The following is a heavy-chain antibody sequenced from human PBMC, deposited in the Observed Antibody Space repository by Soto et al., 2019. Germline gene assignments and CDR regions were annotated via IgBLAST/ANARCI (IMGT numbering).Heavy chain of an antibody. CDR2: IYYSGST. D-gene: IGHD1-20*01. CDR3: ARTRYNWNDGEFDAFDI. J-gene: IGHJ3*02. Sequence: SLTCTVSGGSISSYYWSWIRQPPGKGLEWIGYIYYSGSTNYNPSLKSRVTISVDTSKNQFSLKLSSVTAADTAVYYCARTRYNWNDGEFDAFDIWGQGTMVTVSS. CDR1: GGSISSYY. V-gene: IGHV4-59*01.